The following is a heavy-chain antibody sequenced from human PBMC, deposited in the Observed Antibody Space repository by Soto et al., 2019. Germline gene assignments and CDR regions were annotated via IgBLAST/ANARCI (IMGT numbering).Heavy chain of an antibody. Sequence: EVLLVESGGGLVQPGGSLRLSCAVSGIIFRDAWMSWVRQAPGRGLEWVGRIKNKDNGGTANYAAAVQGRFTISRDDSANTMYLQMNSLKIDDTALYSCTWMSTETTIGYWGQGTLVTVSS. CDR3: TWMSTETTIGY. D-gene: IGHD4-17*01. V-gene: IGHV3-15*05. CDR1: GIIFRDAW. J-gene: IGHJ4*02. CDR2: IKNKDNGGTA.